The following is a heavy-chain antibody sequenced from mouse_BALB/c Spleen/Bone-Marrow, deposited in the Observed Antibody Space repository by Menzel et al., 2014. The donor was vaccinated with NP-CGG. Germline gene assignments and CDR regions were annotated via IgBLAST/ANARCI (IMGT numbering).Heavy chain of an antibody. CDR3: ARGNPLYAMDY. Sequence: QAQLKVSGAELAKPGASVKMSCKASGYTFTSYWMHWVKQRPGQGLEWIGYINPSPGYTDSNQKFNDKATLTADKSSSAAYMQLRSLTSKDPAVYYCARGNPLYAMDYWGQGASVTVSS. CDR2: INPSPGYT. CDR1: GYTFTSYW. V-gene: IGHV1-7*01. D-gene: IGHD2-1*01. J-gene: IGHJ4*01.